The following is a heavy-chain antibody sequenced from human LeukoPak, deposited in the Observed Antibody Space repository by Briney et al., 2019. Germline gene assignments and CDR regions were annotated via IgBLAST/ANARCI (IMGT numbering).Heavy chain of an antibody. CDR3: ARYIVGAIDY. D-gene: IGHD1-26*01. V-gene: IGHV4-61*01. Sequence: SESLSLTCIVSGGSVSSGSYYWSWIRQPPGTGLEWIGYIYYSGSTNYNPSLKSRVTISVDTSKNQFSLKLSSVTAADTAVYYCARYIVGAIDYWGQGTLVTVSS. J-gene: IGHJ4*02. CDR2: IYYSGST. CDR1: GGSVSSGSYY.